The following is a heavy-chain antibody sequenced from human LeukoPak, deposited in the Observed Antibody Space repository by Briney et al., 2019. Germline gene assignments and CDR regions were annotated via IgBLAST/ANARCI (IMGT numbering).Heavy chain of an antibody. CDR3: ARDGRSLFDY. Sequence: PGGSLRLSCAASGSTFSSYSMNWVRQAPGKGLEWVSSISSSSSYIYYADSVKGRFTISRDNAKNSLYLQMNSLRAEDTAVYYCARDGRSLFDYWGQGTLVTVSS. V-gene: IGHV3-21*01. CDR2: ISSSSSYI. J-gene: IGHJ4*02. CDR1: GSTFSSYS. D-gene: IGHD3-3*01.